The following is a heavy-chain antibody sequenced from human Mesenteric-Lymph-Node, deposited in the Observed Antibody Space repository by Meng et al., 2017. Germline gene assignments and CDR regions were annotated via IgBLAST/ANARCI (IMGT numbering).Heavy chain of an antibody. V-gene: IGHV5-51*01. CDR3: ARVPDNSGYYSRGHLYYFDY. D-gene: IGHD3-22*01. Sequence: GESLKISCKGSGYSFTSYWIGWVRQMPGKGLEWMGIIYPGDSDTRYSPSFQGQVTISADKSISTAYLQWSSLKASDTAMYYCARVPDNSGYYSRGHLYYFDYWGQGTLVTVSS. CDR1: GYSFTSYW. CDR2: IYPGDSDT. J-gene: IGHJ4*02.